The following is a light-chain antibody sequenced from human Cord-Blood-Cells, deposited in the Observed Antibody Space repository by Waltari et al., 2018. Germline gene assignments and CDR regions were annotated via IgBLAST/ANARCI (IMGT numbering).Light chain of an antibody. CDR3: AAWDDSLSGYV. CDR1: RSNIGSNY. CDR2: RNN. J-gene: IGLJ1*01. Sequence: QSVLTQPPPASGTPGQRVTISCSGSRSNIGSNYVFWYQQLPGTAPKLLIYRNNQRPSGVPDRFSGSKSGTSASLAISGLRSEDEADYYCAAWDDSLSGYVFGTGTKVTVL. V-gene: IGLV1-47*01.